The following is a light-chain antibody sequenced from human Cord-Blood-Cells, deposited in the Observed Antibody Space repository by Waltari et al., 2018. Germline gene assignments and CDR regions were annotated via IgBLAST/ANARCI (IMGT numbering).Light chain of an antibody. J-gene: IGKJ1*01. CDR2: AAS. CDR1: QSISSY. V-gene: IGKV1-39*01. Sequence: DIQMTQSPSPLSASVGDRVTITSRASQSISSYLNWYQQKPGKAPKLLISAASSLHSGVASRFSVSGSGTDFTLTISSLQPEDFATYYCQQSYSTPRTFGQATKVEIK. CDR3: QQSYSTPRT.